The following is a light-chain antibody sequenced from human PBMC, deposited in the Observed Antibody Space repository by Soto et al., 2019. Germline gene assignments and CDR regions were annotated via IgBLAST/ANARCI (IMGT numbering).Light chain of an antibody. Sequence: QSALTQPASVSGSPGQSITISCTGISSDVGGYNDVSWYQQHPDKAPKLMIYDVSNRRSGVSNRFSGSKSGNTASLTISGLQAEDEADYYCYSYTSSSTVLFGGGTKLTVL. J-gene: IGLJ2*01. CDR1: SSDVGGYND. V-gene: IGLV2-14*01. CDR3: YSYTSSSTVL. CDR2: DVS.